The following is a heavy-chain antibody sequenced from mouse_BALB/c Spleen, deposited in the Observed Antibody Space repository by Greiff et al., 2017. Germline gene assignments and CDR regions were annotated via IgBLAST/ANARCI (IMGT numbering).Heavy chain of an antibody. D-gene: IGHD1-1*01. CDR3: ARDQDYVSSYCAMDY. CDR2: ISDGGSYT. J-gene: IGHJ4*01. Sequence: EVQLVESGGGLVKPGGSLKLSCAASGFTFSDYYMYWVRLTPEKRLEWVATISDGGSYTYYPDSVKGRFTISRDNAKNNLYLQMSSLKSEDTAMYYCARDQDYVSSYCAMDYWGQGTSVTVSS. CDR1: GFTFSDYY. V-gene: IGHV5-4*02.